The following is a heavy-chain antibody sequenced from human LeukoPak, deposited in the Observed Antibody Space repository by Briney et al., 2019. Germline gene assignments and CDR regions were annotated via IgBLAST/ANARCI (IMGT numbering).Heavy chain of an antibody. CDR1: GGSISSYY. J-gene: IGHJ6*03. Sequence: TSETLSLTXTVSGGSISSYYWSWIRQPAGKGVEWIGRIYSSGSANYNPSLKSRVTMSLDTSKNQFSLKLNSVTAADTALYYCARYSTRDHYYYYYMDVWGKGATVTVSS. V-gene: IGHV4-4*07. D-gene: IGHD2-15*01. CDR2: IYSSGSA. CDR3: ARYSTRDHYYYYYMDV.